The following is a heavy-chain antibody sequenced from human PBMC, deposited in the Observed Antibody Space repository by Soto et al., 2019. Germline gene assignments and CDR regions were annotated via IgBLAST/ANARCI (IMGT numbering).Heavy chain of an antibody. CDR1: GDTFAFYS. Sequence: QVQLVQSGAEVKRPGSSVKVSCKASGDTFAFYSINWVRQAPGLGLEWVGRINPILCMSNYAKGFQGRVTMTAAKSTSTAYMVLNSLRSEDTAIYYCATSYGSGYRAFDYWGQGALVTVSS. CDR2: INPILCMS. D-gene: IGHD3-10*01. V-gene: IGHV1-69*02. J-gene: IGHJ4*02. CDR3: ATSYGSGYRAFDY.